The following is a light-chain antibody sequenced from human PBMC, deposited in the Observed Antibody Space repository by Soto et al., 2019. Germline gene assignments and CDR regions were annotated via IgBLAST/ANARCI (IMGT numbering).Light chain of an antibody. Sequence: EIVLTQSPGTLSLSPGERATPSCRASQSVSSSYLAWYQQKPGQAPRLLIYGASSRATGIPDRFSGSGSGTAFTLTISRLEPEDFAVYYCQQYGSSPLFTFGPGTKVDIK. J-gene: IGKJ3*01. CDR1: QSVSSSY. V-gene: IGKV3-20*01. CDR3: QQYGSSPLFT. CDR2: GAS.